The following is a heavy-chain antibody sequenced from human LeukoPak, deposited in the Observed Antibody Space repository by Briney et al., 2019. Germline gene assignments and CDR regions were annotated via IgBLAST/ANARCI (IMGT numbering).Heavy chain of an antibody. CDR1: GFTVSSNY. V-gene: IGHV3-66*02. CDR2: IYSGGRT. D-gene: IGHD2-15*01. CDR3: ARGRIGYSDY. J-gene: IGHJ4*02. Sequence: GGSLRLSCAASGFTVSSNYMTWVRQAPGKGLEWVSVIYSGGRTDYADSVKGRFTISRDNSKNTLYLQMNSLRAEDTAVYYCARGRIGYSDYWGQGTLVTVSS.